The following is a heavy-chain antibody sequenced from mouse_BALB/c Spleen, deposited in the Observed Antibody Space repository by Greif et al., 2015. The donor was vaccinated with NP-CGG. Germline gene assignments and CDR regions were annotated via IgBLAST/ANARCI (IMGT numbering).Heavy chain of an antibody. J-gene: IGHJ4*01. CDR1: GYTFTDYY. Sequence: QVQLQQSGPELVKPGASVKISCKASGYTFTDYYINWVKQKPGQGLEWIGWIYPGSSNTKYNEKFRGKATLTVDTSSSTAYMQLSSLTSEDTAVYFCARRTGTEAMDYWGQGTSVTVS. V-gene: IGHV1-84*02. D-gene: IGHD4-1*01. CDR3: ARRTGTEAMDY. CDR2: IYPGSSNT.